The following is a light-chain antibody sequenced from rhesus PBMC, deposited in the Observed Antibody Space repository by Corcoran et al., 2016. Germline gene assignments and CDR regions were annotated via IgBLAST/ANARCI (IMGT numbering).Light chain of an antibody. J-gene: IGKJ4*01. Sequence: DIQMTQSPSSVSASVGDRVAITWRASQDIRTYLAWYQQKPGKAPRLLVYFATTWQSGDPSRFSGSGSGTEFPLTISGLQPEDFAPYFCEQYIDLVTFGRGTKVDI. CDR3: EQYIDLVT. CDR1: QDIRTY. V-gene: IGKV1-25*02. CDR2: FAT.